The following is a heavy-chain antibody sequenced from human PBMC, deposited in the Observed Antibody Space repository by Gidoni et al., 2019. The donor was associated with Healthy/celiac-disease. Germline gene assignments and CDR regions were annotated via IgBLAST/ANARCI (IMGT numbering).Heavy chain of an antibody. V-gene: IGHV3-21*01. CDR1: GFTFSSYR. D-gene: IGHD4-4*01. Sequence: EVQLVESGGGLVKPGGSLRLSCAASGFTFSSYRMNWVRQAPGKGLEWVSSISSSSSYIYYADSVKGRFTISRDNAKNSLYLQMNSLRAEDTAVYYCASVRATVTTYYYYGMDVWGQGTTVTVSS. J-gene: IGHJ6*02. CDR3: ASVRATVTTYYYYGMDV. CDR2: ISSSSSYI.